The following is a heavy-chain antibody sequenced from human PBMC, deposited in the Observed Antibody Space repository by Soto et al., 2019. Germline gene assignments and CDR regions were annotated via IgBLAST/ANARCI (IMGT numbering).Heavy chain of an antibody. Sequence: PGGSLRLSCAASGFTFSSYAMHWVRQAPGKGLEWVAVISYDGSNKYYADSVKGRFTISRDNSKNTLYLQMNSLRAEDTAVYYCARDSHASYGIYYYYYYGMDVWGQGTTVTVSS. CDR3: ARDSHASYGIYYYYYYGMDV. J-gene: IGHJ6*02. CDR1: GFTFSSYA. V-gene: IGHV3-30-3*01. D-gene: IGHD5-18*01. CDR2: ISYDGSNK.